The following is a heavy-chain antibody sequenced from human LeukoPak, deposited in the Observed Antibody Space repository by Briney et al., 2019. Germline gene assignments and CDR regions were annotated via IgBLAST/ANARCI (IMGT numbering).Heavy chain of an antibody. CDR1: GGSLSFYY. D-gene: IGHD1-26*01. Sequence: SETLSLTCGVSGGSLSFYYWSWIRQSPGKGLEWIAEISQNGDSNYNMSLKSRVTISLDRSKNQVSLKLNSVTAADTAVYYCARQRYPTKNPMGGIDYWGQGTLVTVSS. J-gene: IGHJ4*02. V-gene: IGHV4-34*01. CDR2: ISQNGDS. CDR3: ARQRYPTKNPMGGIDY.